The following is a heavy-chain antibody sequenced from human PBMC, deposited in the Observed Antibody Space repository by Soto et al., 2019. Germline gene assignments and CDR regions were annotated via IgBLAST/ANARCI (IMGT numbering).Heavy chain of an antibody. CDR3: ARSWGYYFDY. Sequence: QVQLQESGPGLVKPSETLSLTCTVSGGSISSYYWSWIRQPPGKGLEWIGYIYYSGSTNYNPSLXSXAXTXXDTSKNQFSLKLSSVTAADTAVYYCARSWGYYFDYWGQGTLVTVSS. D-gene: IGHD3-16*01. V-gene: IGHV4-59*01. CDR2: IYYSGST. CDR1: GGSISSYY. J-gene: IGHJ4*02.